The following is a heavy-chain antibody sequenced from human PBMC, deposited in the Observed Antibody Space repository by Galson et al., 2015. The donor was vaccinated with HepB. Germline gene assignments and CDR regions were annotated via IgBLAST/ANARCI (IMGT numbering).Heavy chain of an antibody. D-gene: IGHD3-10*01. CDR1: GSTFSSYW. Sequence: SLRLSCAASGSTFSSYWMHWVRQAPGKGLLWVSHINSDGSSTNYADSVMGRFTISRDNAKNTLYLQMNSLRAEDTAVYYCVRDPPHLRELFDYWGQGALVTVSS. J-gene: IGHJ4*02. CDR2: INSDGSST. CDR3: VRDPPHLRELFDY. V-gene: IGHV3-74*01.